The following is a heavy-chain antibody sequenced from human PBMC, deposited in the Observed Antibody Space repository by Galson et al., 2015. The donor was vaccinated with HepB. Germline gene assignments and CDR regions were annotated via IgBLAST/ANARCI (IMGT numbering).Heavy chain of an antibody. D-gene: IGHD1-26*01. Sequence: CAISGDSVSSNSPAWNWIRQSPSRGLEWLGRTFYRSNWHNEYALSVKSRITINPDTSKNQFSLHLNSVTPEDTAVYCCARGIGDPHSAYYFDYWGQGTLVTVSS. J-gene: IGHJ4*02. CDR2: TFYRSNWHN. CDR3: ARGIGDPHSAYYFDY. CDR1: GDSVSSNSPA. V-gene: IGHV6-1*01.